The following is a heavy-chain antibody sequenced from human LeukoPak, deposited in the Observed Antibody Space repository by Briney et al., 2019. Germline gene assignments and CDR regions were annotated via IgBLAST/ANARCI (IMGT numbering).Heavy chain of an antibody. V-gene: IGHV3-48*03. D-gene: IGHD3-22*01. CDR3: ARIPDYYYDSSGYVA. CDR2: ISGSGNTI. CDR1: AFTFSSYE. J-gene: IGHJ5*02. Sequence: SLRLSCAASAFTFSSYEMNWVRQAPGKGLEWVSYISGSGNTIYYADSVKGRFTISRDNAKNSLYLQMNSLRAEDTAVYYCARIPDYYYDSSGYVAWGQGTLVTVSS.